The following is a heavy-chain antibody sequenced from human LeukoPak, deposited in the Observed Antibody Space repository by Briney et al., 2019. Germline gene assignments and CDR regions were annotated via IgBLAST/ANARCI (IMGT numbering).Heavy chain of an antibody. J-gene: IGHJ4*02. Sequence: ASVKVSCKASGYTFTGYYMHWVRQAPGQGLEWMGWINPNSGGTNYAQKFQGRVTMTRDTSISTAYMELSRLRSDDTAVYYRARDLYYYDSSGDIEDYWGQGTLVTVSS. CDR1: GYTFTGYY. CDR3: ARDLYYYDSSGDIEDY. D-gene: IGHD3-22*01. V-gene: IGHV1-2*02. CDR2: INPNSGGT.